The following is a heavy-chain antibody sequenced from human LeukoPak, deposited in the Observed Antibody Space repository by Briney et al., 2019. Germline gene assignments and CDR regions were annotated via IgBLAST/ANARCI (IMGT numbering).Heavy chain of an antibody. J-gene: IGHJ4*02. D-gene: IGHD6-13*01. Sequence: GGSLRLSCAASGFTFDDYAMHWVRHAPGKGLEWVSGISWSSGSIGYADSVKGRFTISRDNAKNSLYLQMNSLRAEDTALYYCAKVAAAGTKPWYYFDYWGQGTLVTVSS. V-gene: IGHV3-9*01. CDR3: AKVAAAGTKPWYYFDY. CDR1: GFTFDDYA. CDR2: ISWSSGSI.